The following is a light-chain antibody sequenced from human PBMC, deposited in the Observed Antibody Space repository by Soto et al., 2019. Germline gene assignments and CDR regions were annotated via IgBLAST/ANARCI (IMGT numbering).Light chain of an antibody. CDR1: SSNIGAGYD. J-gene: IGLJ1*01. Sequence: VLTQPPSVSGAPGQRVTISCTGSSSNIGAGYDVHWYQQLPGTAPKLLIYGNSNRPSGVPDRFSGSKSGTSASLAITGLQAEDEADYYCQSYDSSLSLYVFGTGTKLTVL. CDR3: QSYDSSLSLYV. CDR2: GNS. V-gene: IGLV1-40*01.